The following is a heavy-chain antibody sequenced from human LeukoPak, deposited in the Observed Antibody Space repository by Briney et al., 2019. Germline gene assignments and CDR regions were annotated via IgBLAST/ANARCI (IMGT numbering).Heavy chain of an antibody. CDR1: GGSFSPYY. D-gene: IGHD3-22*01. V-gene: IGHV4-59*08. J-gene: IGHJ5*02. CDR2: IYYSGST. Sequence: SETLSLTCAVNGGSFSPYYWSWIRQPPGKGLEWIGYIYYSGSTNYNPSLKSRVTISVDTSKNQFSLKLSSVTAADTAVYYCARGDSAYDSSGPHLDWFDPWGRGTLVTVSS. CDR3: ARGDSAYDSSGPHLDWFDP.